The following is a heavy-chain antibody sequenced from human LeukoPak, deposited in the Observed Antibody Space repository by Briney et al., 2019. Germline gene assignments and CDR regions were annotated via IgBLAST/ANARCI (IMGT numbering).Heavy chain of an antibody. J-gene: IGHJ4*02. Sequence: ASVKVSCKASGYTFTSYYMHWVRQAPGQGLEWMGIINPSGGSTNYAQKFQGRVAITADESTSTAYMELSSLRSEDTAVYYCARPIIDGEDGYQFLPFDYWGQGTLVTVSS. CDR3: ARPIIDGEDGYQFLPFDY. V-gene: IGHV1-46*01. D-gene: IGHD5-24*01. CDR2: INPSGGST. CDR1: GYTFTSYY.